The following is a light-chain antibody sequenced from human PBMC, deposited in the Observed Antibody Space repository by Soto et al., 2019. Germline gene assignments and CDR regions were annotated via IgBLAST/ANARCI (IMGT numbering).Light chain of an antibody. V-gene: IGKV3-15*01. J-gene: IGKJ1*01. CDR2: GAS. Sequence: EIVMTQSPATLSVSPGERATLSCRASQSVSSNLGWYQQKPGQAPRLLIYGASTRATGIPARFSGSGSGTEFTLTISRLEPEDSAVYYCQQYRRSPWTFGQGTKVEIK. CDR3: QQYRRSPWT. CDR1: QSVSSN.